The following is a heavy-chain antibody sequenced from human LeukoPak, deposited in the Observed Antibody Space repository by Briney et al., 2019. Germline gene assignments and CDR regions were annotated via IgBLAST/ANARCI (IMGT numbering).Heavy chain of an antibody. CDR3: VRDPYEAY. CDR1: GFTFSSYG. V-gene: IGHV3-33*01. J-gene: IGHJ4*02. CDR2: ICYGGSNK. D-gene: IGHD5-12*01. Sequence: GGSLRLSCAASGFTFSSYGMHWVRQAPGKGLEWVAVICYGGSNKNYADSVKGRFTISRDNSKNTVYLQMNSLRAEDTAVYYCVRDPYEAYWGQGTLVTVSS.